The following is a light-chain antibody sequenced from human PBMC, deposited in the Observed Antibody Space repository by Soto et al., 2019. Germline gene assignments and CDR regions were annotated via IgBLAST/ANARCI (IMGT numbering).Light chain of an antibody. Sequence: IVLTQSPGTLSLSPGERATLSCRASQSVSSNSLAWYQQKPGQAPRLVIYGASTRATGFPDRFTGSGSGTDFTLTISRLEPEDFAVYYCQQYGSSPEWTFGQGTKVDIK. J-gene: IGKJ1*01. CDR3: QQYGSSPEWT. CDR1: QSVSSNS. CDR2: GAS. V-gene: IGKV3-20*01.